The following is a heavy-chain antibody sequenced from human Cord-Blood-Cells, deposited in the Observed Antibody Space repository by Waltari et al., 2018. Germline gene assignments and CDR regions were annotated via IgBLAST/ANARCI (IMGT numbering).Heavy chain of an antibody. V-gene: IGHV3-43D*04. Sequence: EVQLVESGGVVVQPGGSLRLSCAASGFTFDDYAMHWVRQAPGKGREWVSIISWDCGSTYYADSVKGRFTISRDNSKNALYLQMNSLRAEDTALYYCAKSGIAAAGTLDYWGQGTLVTVSS. J-gene: IGHJ4*02. CDR3: AKSGIAAAGTLDY. CDR2: ISWDCGST. D-gene: IGHD6-13*01. CDR1: GFTFDDYA.